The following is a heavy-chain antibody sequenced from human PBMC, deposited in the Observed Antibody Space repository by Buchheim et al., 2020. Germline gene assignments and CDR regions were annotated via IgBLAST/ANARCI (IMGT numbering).Heavy chain of an antibody. J-gene: IGHJ4*02. D-gene: IGHD3-16*02. Sequence: EVQLLESGGGLVQPGGSLRLSCAASGFTFRDSAMNWVRQAPGKGLDWVSLISASGGNTYSTDSVKGRFTISRDNSKNTLYLQMNSRRAEDTAVYYCAKDIEISFWGRGTL. V-gene: IGHV3-23*01. CDR1: GFTFRDSA. CDR3: AKDIEISF. CDR2: ISASGGNT.